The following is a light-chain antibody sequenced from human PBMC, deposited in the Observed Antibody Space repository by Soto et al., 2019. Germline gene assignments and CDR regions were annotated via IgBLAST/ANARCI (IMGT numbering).Light chain of an antibody. V-gene: IGKV3-20*01. J-gene: IGKJ1*01. Sequence: EVVLTQSPGTLSLSPGERATLSCRASQNIRGNELAWYQQKPGQAPRLLIYRGSSRATGIPDRFSGRGSGTDSTPAISRLEPEDFAVYYCQDYGTSAPWTFGQGTKVEIK. CDR2: RGS. CDR3: QDYGTSAPWT. CDR1: QNIRGNE.